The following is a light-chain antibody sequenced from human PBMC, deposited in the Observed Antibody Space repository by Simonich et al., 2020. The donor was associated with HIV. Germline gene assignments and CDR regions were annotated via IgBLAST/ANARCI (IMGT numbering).Light chain of an antibody. CDR2: DVS. J-gene: IGLJ1*01. Sequence: QSALTQPRSVSGSPGQSVTISCTGTSRDVGGDNHVSWYQKHQGKAPKLMIYDVSKRPSGVPDRFSGSKSGNTASLTISGLQAEDEADYYCCSYAGSSTLYVFGTGTKVTVL. V-gene: IGLV2-11*02. CDR1: SRDVGGDNH. CDR3: CSYAGSSTLYV.